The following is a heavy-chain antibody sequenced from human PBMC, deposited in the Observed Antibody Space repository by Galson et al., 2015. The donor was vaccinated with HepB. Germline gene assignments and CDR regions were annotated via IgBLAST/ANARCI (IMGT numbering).Heavy chain of an antibody. CDR3: AALEVPAATGDGKSDYFDY. J-gene: IGHJ4*02. D-gene: IGHD2-2*01. Sequence: SVKVSCKASGYTFTSYGISWVRQAPGQGLEWMGWISAYNGNTNYAQKLQGRVTMTTDTSTSTAYMELRSLRSDDTAVYYCAALEVPAATGDGKSDYFDYWGQGTLVTVSS. V-gene: IGHV1-18*01. CDR1: GYTFTSYG. CDR2: ISAYNGNT.